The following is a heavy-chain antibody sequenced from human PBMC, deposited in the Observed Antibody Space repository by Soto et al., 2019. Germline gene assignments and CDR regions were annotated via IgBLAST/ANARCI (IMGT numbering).Heavy chain of an antibody. CDR1: GFTFSSYA. Sequence: EVQLLESGGGLVQPGGSLRLSCAASGFTFSSYAMKWVRQAPGKGLEWVSLIGESGTPTYYADSVKGRFTISRDYSGNTLFLEMYSLRAEDTAVYYCARYIPGVRYYGMDVWGQGTTVIVSS. CDR3: ARYIPGVRYYGMDV. J-gene: IGHJ6*02. CDR2: IGESGTPT. V-gene: IGHV3-23*01. D-gene: IGHD2-2*01.